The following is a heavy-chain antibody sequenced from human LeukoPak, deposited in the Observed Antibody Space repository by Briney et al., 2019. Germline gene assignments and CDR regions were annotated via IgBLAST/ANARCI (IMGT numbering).Heavy chain of an antibody. V-gene: IGHV4-61*02. J-gene: IGHJ4*02. CDR3: ARHPPVLRFLEWLPHYFDY. D-gene: IGHD3-3*01. CDR1: GGSISSGSYY. Sequence: SQTLSLTCTVSGGSISSGSYYWSWIRQPAGKGLEWIGRIYTSGSTNYNPSLKSRVTISVDTSKNQFSLKLSSVTAADTAVYYCARHPPVLRFLEWLPHYFDYWGQGTLVTVSS. CDR2: IYTSGST.